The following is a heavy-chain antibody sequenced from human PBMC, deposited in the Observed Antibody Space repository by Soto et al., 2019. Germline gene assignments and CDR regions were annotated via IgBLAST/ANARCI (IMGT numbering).Heavy chain of an antibody. Sequence: EVQLVESGGDLVQPGGSLRLSCAASGFSVSTNYMSWVRQAPGKGLEWVSVIYSGGSTYYADSVKGRFTISRDNSKNTLYLKMNSLRVKDTTVYYCARDLDHDYSNSNDAFDIWGQGTMVTVSS. D-gene: IGHD4-4*01. CDR2: IYSGGST. V-gene: IGHV3-66*01. J-gene: IGHJ3*02. CDR3: ARDLDHDYSNSNDAFDI. CDR1: GFSVSTNY.